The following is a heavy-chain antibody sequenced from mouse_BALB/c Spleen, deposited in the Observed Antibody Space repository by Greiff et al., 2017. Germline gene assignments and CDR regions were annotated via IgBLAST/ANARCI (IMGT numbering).Heavy chain of an antibody. Sequence: EVQLQQSGPELEKPGASVKISCKASGYSFTGYNMNWVKQSNGKSLEWIGNIDPSYGGTSYNQKFKGKATLTVDKSSSTAYMQLKSLTAEDSAVYYCARGLGGFDYWGQGTTLTGAS. J-gene: IGHJ2*01. V-gene: IGHV1-39*01. CDR2: IDPSYGGT. CDR1: GYSFTGYN. D-gene: IGHD3-3*01. CDR3: ARGLGGFDY.